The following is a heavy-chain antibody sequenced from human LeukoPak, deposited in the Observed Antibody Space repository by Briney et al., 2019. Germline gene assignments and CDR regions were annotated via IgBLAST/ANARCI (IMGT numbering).Heavy chain of an antibody. CDR2: IASEPDGGTT. J-gene: IGHJ3*02. V-gene: IGHV3-15*04. CDR1: GLPFTTAW. CDR3: TSDRGAYDI. Sequence: GGSLRLSCVASGLPFTTAWMSWVRQAPGKGLEWVCRIASEPDGGTTDYAASVRSRFNVSREYSKSTLYLQMNSLKTEDTAVYYCTSDRGAYDIWGEGTMVTVSS.